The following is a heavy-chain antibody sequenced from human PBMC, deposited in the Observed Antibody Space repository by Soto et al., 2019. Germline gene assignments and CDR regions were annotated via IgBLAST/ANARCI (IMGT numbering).Heavy chain of an antibody. Sequence: SETLSLTCTVSGGSISSYYWSWIRQPPGKGLEWIGYIYYSGSTNYNPSLKSRVTISVDTSKNQFSLKLSSVTAADTAVYYCARAPDDYGDQRWDYWGQGTLVTVSS. CDR2: IYYSGST. CDR3: ARAPDDYGDQRWDY. D-gene: IGHD4-17*01. CDR1: GGSISSYY. V-gene: IGHV4-59*01. J-gene: IGHJ4*02.